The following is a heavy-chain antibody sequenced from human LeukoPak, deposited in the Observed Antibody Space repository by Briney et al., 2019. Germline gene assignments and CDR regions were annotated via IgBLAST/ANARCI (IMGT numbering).Heavy chain of an antibody. CDR2: IRYIGST. V-gene: IGHV4-39*01. CDR3: TRQLSWASDTDDS. D-gene: IGHD6-13*01. Sequence: PSETLSLTCNVPGVSIYGSRRYWGWVRQPPGEGLEWIGSIRYIGSTDHNPSLQSRLTKSVDKSHNQFSLNLKSGTAAGTAVYYCTRQLSWASDTDDSWGQGTRVTVTS. CDR1: GVSIYGSRRY. J-gene: IGHJ4*02.